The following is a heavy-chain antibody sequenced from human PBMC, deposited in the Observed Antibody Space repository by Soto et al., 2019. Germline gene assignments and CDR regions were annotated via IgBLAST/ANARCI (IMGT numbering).Heavy chain of an antibody. CDR2: ISSSSSTK. Sequence: PGGSLRLSCAASGFTFSSYSMNWVRQAPGKGLEWVSYISSSSSTKYYADSVKGRFTISRDNAKNTLYLQMNSLRDEDTAVYYCARGWQELLTDYYYYYGMDVWGQGTTVTVSS. J-gene: IGHJ6*02. D-gene: IGHD1-26*01. CDR3: ARGWQELLTDYYYYYGMDV. V-gene: IGHV3-48*02. CDR1: GFTFSSYS.